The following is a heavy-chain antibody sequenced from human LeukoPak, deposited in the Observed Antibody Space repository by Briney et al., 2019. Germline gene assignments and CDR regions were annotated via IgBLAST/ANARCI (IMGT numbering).Heavy chain of an antibody. Sequence: PSETLSLTCTVSGGSIRSYYWSWPREPPGKGLEGIGYIYYSGCTVYKASLKGRVTISVDTSKNQFSLKLSSVTAADTAVYYCARQGGYDSSGYYSRGYHYYGRDVWGRETTVSVSS. D-gene: IGHD3-22*01. CDR3: ARQGGYDSSGYYSRGYHYYGRDV. V-gene: IGHV4-59*08. CDR2: IYYSGCT. J-gene: IGHJ6*02. CDR1: GGSIRSYY.